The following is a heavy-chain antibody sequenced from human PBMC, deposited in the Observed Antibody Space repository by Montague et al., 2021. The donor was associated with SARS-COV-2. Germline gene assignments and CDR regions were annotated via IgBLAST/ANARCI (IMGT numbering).Heavy chain of an antibody. J-gene: IGHJ4*02. V-gene: IGHV4-34*01. CDR1: GGSISGYY. CDR2: INQSGRT. Sequence: SETLSLTCAVYGGSISGYYWSWFRQHPAKGLEWRGEINQSGRTNNNPSLKSRVIISVDTSMNQFSLKLSSVTAADTAVYYCARRGSSVWGVTVSAELDFWGQGTLVIVSS. CDR3: ARRGSSVWGVTVSAELDF. D-gene: IGHD3-10*01.